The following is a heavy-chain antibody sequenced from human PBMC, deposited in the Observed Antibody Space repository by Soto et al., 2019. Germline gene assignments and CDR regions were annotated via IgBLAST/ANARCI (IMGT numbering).Heavy chain of an antibody. D-gene: IGHD3-16*01. CDR1: GFSFSSFT. J-gene: IGHJ4*02. Sequence: EVQLLESGGGLVQPGGSLRLSCAASGFSFSSFTMSWVRQAPGKGLEWVSGIRGNGENTYYADSVKSRFTISRDNSKNTLYLQVSSLRAEDTAVYYCAKNIWGQQVYPFDYWGQGTLVSVSS. V-gene: IGHV3-23*01. CDR2: IRGNGENT. CDR3: AKNIWGQQVYPFDY.